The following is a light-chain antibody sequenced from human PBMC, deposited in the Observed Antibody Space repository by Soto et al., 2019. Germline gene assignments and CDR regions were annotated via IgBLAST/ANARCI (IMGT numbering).Light chain of an antibody. CDR2: RAS. CDR1: QSVSSN. V-gene: IGKV3-15*01. Sequence: ILMTQSPASLSVSPGERATLSCRASQSVSSNLAWYQQKPGQAPRLLIYRASTRATGIPARFSGSGSGTEFTLTITSLQSEDFAVYYCQQYGSSGTFGQGTKVDI. J-gene: IGKJ1*01. CDR3: QQYGSSGT.